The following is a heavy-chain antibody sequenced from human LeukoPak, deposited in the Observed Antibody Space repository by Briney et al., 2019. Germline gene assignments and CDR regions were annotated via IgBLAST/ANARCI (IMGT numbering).Heavy chain of an antibody. Sequence: GASVKVSCKASGYTFTSYYMHWVRQAPGRGLEWMGIINPSGGSTSYAQKFQGRVTMTRDMSTSTVYMELSSLRSEDTAVYYCAREYYYDSSGLGTGHYYYYMDVWGQGTLVTVSS. CDR2: INPSGGST. D-gene: IGHD3-22*01. V-gene: IGHV1-46*01. CDR1: GYTFTSYY. J-gene: IGHJ6*03. CDR3: AREYYYDSSGLGTGHYYYYMDV.